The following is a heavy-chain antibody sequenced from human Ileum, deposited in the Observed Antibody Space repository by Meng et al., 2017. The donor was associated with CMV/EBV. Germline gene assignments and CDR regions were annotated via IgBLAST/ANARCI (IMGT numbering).Heavy chain of an antibody. CDR3: TTGSVEGH. D-gene: IGHD5-24*01. J-gene: IGHJ4*02. Sequence: LACAVSGLTSSNAWMNWLRQAPGKGLEWVGRIKSKTEGGTTDYPAPVKGRFTISRDDAKNTLYLQMSSLKTEDTAVYYCTTGSVEGHWGQGTLVTVSS. V-gene: IGHV3-15*07. CDR2: IKSKTEGGTT. CDR1: GLTSSNAW.